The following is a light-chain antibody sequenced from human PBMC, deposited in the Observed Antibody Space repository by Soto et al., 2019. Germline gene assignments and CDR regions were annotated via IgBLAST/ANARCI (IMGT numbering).Light chain of an antibody. CDR3: QHYNTYPST. CDR2: NAS. CDR1: QSISSS. V-gene: IGKV1-5*03. J-gene: IGKJ1*01. Sequence: DFHWKQPPSTLSGYVGDRVTLSFGASQSISSSLAWYQQKPGKAPNLLIHNASHIESGIPSRFSGSGSGTEFTLTISSLQPGDFATYYCQHYNTYPSTFGQGTKVDIK.